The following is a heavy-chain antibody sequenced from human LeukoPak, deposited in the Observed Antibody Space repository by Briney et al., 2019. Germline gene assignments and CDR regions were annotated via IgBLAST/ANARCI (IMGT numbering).Heavy chain of an antibody. Sequence: SVKVSCKASGGTFSSYAISWVRQAPGQGLEWMGRIIPILGIANYAQKFQGRVTITADKSTSTAYMELSSLRSEDTAVYYCAREVYCTNGVCYSSEGMDVWGQGTTVTVSS. D-gene: IGHD2-8*01. J-gene: IGHJ6*02. CDR3: AREVYCTNGVCYSSEGMDV. CDR1: GGTFSSYA. CDR2: IIPILGIA. V-gene: IGHV1-69*04.